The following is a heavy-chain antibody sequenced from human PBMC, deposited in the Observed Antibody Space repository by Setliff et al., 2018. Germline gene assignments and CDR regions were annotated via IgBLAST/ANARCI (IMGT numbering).Heavy chain of an antibody. D-gene: IGHD3-3*01. CDR3: RFWSGYYKNDY. V-gene: IGHV4-34*01. CDR1: GVSFSDYY. CDR2: INHSGTT. Sequence: ASETLSLTCTVYGVSFSDYYWGWVRQSPGKGLDWIGEINHSGTTNYDPSLEGRISISVDTSKRQFSLKLSSVTAADMAVYYCRFWSGYYKNDYWAQGTLVTVSS. J-gene: IGHJ4*02.